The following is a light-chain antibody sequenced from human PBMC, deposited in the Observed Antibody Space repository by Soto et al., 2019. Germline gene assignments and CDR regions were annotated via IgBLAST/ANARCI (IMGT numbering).Light chain of an antibody. CDR2: DAS. CDR1: QGISTY. CDR3: QQSYRTQYT. J-gene: IGKJ2*01. V-gene: IGKV1-39*01. Sequence: DIQMTQPPSSLSASVGDRVTITCRASQGISTYWVWYQQRQGRAPKLLIYDASSLLSGVPSRFSGIGSGTDFTRTISSLQHDEFATDDSQQSYRTQYTFGQATKLETK.